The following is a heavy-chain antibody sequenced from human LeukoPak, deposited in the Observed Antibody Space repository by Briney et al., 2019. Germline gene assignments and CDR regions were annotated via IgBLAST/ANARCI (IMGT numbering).Heavy chain of an antibody. V-gene: IGHV1-69*05. CDR2: IIPIFGTA. Sequence: SVKVSCKASGGTFSSYAISWLRQAPGQGLEWMGRIIPIFGTANYAQKFQGRVTITTDESTSTAYMELSSLRSEDTAVYYCARVRGSSWYRAEGWFDPWGQGTLVTVSS. D-gene: IGHD6-13*01. CDR3: ARVRGSSWYRAEGWFDP. CDR1: GGTFSSYA. J-gene: IGHJ5*02.